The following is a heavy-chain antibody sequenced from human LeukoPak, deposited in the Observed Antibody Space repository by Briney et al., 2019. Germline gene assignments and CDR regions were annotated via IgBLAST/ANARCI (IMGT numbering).Heavy chain of an antibody. J-gene: IGHJ5*02. CDR1: GFTFRDYG. V-gene: IGHV3-30*02. D-gene: IGHD2-15*01. CDR3: AKGGSASLNWFDP. Sequence: VGSLRLSCAASGFTFRDYGMHWIRQAPGKGLEWVAFIRNDGSNEYYPDSVKGRFTISRDNSRNTLYLQMNSLRDEDTAVYYCAKGGSASLNWFDPWGQGTLVTVSS. CDR2: IRNDGSNE.